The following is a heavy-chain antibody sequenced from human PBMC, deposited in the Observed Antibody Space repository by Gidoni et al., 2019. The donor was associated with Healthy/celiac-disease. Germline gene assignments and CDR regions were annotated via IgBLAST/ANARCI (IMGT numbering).Heavy chain of an antibody. CDR1: GGTVSSYT. CDR2: IIPILGIA. CDR3: ARGVTGTTAYNWFDP. Sequence: QVQRVQSGAEVKKPGSSVKVSCKASGGTVSSYTISWVRQAPGQGREWMGRIIPILGIANYAPKFQGRVTITADKSTSTAYMELSSLRSEDTAVYYCARGVTGTTAYNWFDPWGQGTLVTVSS. D-gene: IGHD1-7*01. J-gene: IGHJ5*02. V-gene: IGHV1-69*02.